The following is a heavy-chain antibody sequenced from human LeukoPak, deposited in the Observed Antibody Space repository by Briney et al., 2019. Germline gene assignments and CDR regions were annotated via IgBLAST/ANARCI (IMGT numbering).Heavy chain of an antibody. CDR2: FDPEDGET. J-gene: IGHJ4*02. CDR1: GYTLTELS. Sequence: ASVKVSCKVSGYTLTELSMHWVRQAPGKGLEWMGGFDPEDGETIYAQKFQGRVTMTEDTSTDTAYMELSSLRSEDTAVYYCAKDPSDLGGSGSYNYFDCWGQGTLVTVSS. V-gene: IGHV1-24*01. CDR3: AKDPSDLGGSGSYNYFDC. D-gene: IGHD3-10*01.